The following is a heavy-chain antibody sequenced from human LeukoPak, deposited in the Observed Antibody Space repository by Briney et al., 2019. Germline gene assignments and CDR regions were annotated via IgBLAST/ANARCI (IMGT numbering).Heavy chain of an antibody. CDR3: ARHWSASHDVLYM. CDR1: RFTFSNYR. CDR2: IKQDGSEK. Sequence: GGSLRLSCAANRFTFSNYRMGSTRQAPGKGLEWVANIKQDGSEKYYVDSVKGRFTISRDNAKNSLYLQMNSLRAEDTTVYYCARHWSASHDVLYMWRKETMVTVSS. V-gene: IGHV3-7*05. J-gene: IGHJ3*02.